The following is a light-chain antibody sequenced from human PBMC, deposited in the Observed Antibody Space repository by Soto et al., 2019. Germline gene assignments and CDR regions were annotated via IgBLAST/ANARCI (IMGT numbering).Light chain of an antibody. CDR2: GAS. J-gene: IGKJ1*01. V-gene: IGKV3-20*01. CDR1: QSVSSSY. CDR3: QQYGSSAWT. Sequence: EIVLTQSPGTLSLSPGERATLSCRASQSVSSSYLAWYQQKPGQAPRLLIYGASSRATGIPDRFSGSGFGTDFTLTISRLEPADCAVYYCQQYGSSAWTFGQGTKVEIK.